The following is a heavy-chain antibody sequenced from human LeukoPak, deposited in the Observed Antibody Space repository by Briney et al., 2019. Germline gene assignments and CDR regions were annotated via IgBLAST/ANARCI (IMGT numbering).Heavy chain of an antibody. CDR2: INPNSGGT. CDR3: AREPPRDYYDTSGYYYVRWFDP. V-gene: IGHV1-2*02. CDR1: GYTFTGYY. D-gene: IGHD3-22*01. Sequence: ASVKVSCKASGYTFTGYYMHWVRQAPGQGLEWMGWINPNSGGTNYAQKFQGRVTMTRDTSISTAYMELSRLRSDDTAVYYCAREPPRDYYDTSGYYYVRWFDPWGQGTLVTVSS. J-gene: IGHJ5*02.